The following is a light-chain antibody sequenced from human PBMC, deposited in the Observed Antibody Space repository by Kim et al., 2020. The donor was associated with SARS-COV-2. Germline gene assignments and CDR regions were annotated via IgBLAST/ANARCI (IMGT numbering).Light chain of an antibody. CDR1: QSVFNY. CDR2: DAS. J-gene: IGKJ2*01. CDR3: KKRTNRTPMYT. V-gene: IGKV3-11*01. Sequence: EIVLTQSPATLSLSLVERTTLSCRASQSVFNYLAWYQQRPGQAPRLLIYDASNRATGIPARFSGSGSGTDFTLTISSLEPEDFAVYYCKKRTNRTPMYTFGQGTRLEI.